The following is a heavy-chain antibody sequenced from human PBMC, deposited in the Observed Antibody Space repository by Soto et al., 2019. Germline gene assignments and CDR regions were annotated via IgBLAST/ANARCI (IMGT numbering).Heavy chain of an antibody. CDR2: IIPIFGTA. CDR1: GGTFSSYA. D-gene: IGHD3-3*01. Sequence: ASVKVSCKASGGTFSSYAISWVRQAPGQGLEWMGGIIPIFGTANYAQKFQGRVTITADESTSTAYMELSSLRSEDTAVYYCARGREDTIFGVVTQGYYYYYYGMDVWGQGTTVTVSS. CDR3: ARGREDTIFGVVTQGYYYYYYGMDV. V-gene: IGHV1-69*13. J-gene: IGHJ6*02.